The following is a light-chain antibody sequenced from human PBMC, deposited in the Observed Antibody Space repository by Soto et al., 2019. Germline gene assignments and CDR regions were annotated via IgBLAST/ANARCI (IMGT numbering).Light chain of an antibody. CDR3: QHYNSYSSIT. J-gene: IGKJ5*01. Sequence: DIQMTQSPSTLSASVGDRVTITCRASQSISSWLAWYQQKPGKAPKLLIYKASSLESGVPSRFSGSGSGTEFTLTISSLQPDDFATYYCQHYNSYSSITFGQGTRLEIK. V-gene: IGKV1-5*03. CDR2: KAS. CDR1: QSISSW.